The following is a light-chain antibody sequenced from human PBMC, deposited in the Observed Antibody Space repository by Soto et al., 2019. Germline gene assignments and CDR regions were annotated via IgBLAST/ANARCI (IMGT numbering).Light chain of an antibody. CDR1: QSISSW. CDR3: QQYNNYSWT. V-gene: IGKV1-5*01. J-gene: IGKJ1*01. Sequence: DIQMTQSPSTLSASVGDRVTITCRASQSISSWLAWYQQKPGKAPKLLIYDASSLESGVPSRFSGSGSATEFTLTISSLQPDDFATYYCQQYNNYSWTFGQGTKVDIK. CDR2: DAS.